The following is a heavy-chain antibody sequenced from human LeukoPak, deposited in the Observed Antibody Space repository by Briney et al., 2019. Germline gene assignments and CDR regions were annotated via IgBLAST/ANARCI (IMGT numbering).Heavy chain of an antibody. CDR2: IIPIFGTA. CDR3: ARSGMAVYWFDP. CDR1: GGTFSSYA. V-gene: IGHV1-69*05. Sequence: GASVKVSCKASGGTFSSYAISWVRQAPGQGLEWMGGIIPIFGTANYAQKFQGRVTITTDESTSTAYMELSSLRSEDTAVYYCARSGMAVYWFDPWGQGTLVTVSS. J-gene: IGHJ5*02. D-gene: IGHD6-19*01.